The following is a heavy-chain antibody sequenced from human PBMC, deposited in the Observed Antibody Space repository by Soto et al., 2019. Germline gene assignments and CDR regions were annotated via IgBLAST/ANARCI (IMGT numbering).Heavy chain of an antibody. CDR1: NGSIVTYY. J-gene: IGHJ5*02. CDR3: VRDYLLTGFDT. V-gene: IGHV4-59*01. CDR2: VYYSGST. D-gene: IGHD3-9*01. Sequence: PSETLSHTCIVCNGSIVTYYWTWVRPPPGKGLEWIGYVYYSGSTNYNPSLKSRVAMSIDTSKNQFSLELKSVTAADTATYYCVRDYLLTGFDTWGQGTLVTVSS.